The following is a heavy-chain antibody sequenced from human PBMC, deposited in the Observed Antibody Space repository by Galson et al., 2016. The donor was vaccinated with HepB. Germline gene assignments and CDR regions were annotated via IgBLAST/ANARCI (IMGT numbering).Heavy chain of an antibody. Sequence: SLRLSCAASGFTFSSCPMSWVRQAPGKGLEWVSSISGSGGSTNYAESVKGRFTISRDNAKNSLYLQMNSLRAEDTAVYYCARAQTTVVTYIDNWGREPWSPSPQ. CDR1: GFTFSSCP. CDR3: ARAQTTVVTYIDN. J-gene: IGHJ4*02. V-gene: IGHV3-23*01. CDR2: ISGSGGST. D-gene: IGHD4-23*01.